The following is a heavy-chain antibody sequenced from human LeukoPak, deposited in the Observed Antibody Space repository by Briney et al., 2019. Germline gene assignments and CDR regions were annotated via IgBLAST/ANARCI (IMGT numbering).Heavy chain of an antibody. Sequence: GRSLRLSCAASGFTFSSYGMHWVRQAPGKGLEWVAVISYDGSNKYYADSVKGRFTISRDNSKNTLYLQMNSLRAEDTAVYYCAKDRTPFIAAAGTGWFDPWGQGTLVTVSS. V-gene: IGHV3-30*18. D-gene: IGHD6-13*01. CDR1: GFTFSSYG. J-gene: IGHJ5*02. CDR2: ISYDGSNK. CDR3: AKDRTPFIAAAGTGWFDP.